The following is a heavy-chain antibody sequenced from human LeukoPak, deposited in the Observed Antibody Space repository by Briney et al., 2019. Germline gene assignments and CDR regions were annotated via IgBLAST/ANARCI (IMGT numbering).Heavy chain of an antibody. V-gene: IGHV3-23*01. J-gene: IGHJ4*02. CDR1: GFTFSSYA. Sequence: GESLRLSCAASGFTFSSYAMSWVRQAPGKGLEWVSAISGSGGSTYYADSVKGRFTISRDNSKNTLYLQMNSLRAEDTAVYYCAHRMTTVTTARWYYFDYWGQGTLVTVSS. CDR2: ISGSGGST. D-gene: IGHD4-17*01. CDR3: AHRMTTVTTARWYYFDY.